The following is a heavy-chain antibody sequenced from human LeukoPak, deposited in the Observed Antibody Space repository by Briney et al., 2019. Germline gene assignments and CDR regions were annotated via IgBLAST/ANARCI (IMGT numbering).Heavy chain of an antibody. CDR3: AKDFKCEL. J-gene: IGHJ4*02. CDR1: GFTFRHYD. V-gene: IGHV3-30*18. D-gene: IGHD4/OR15-4a*01. Sequence: GGSLRLSCAASGFTFRHYDMHWVRQAPGKGLEWVAIISSDGDNEYYADSVKGRFTISRDNSKNTLYLQMNSLRAEDTAVYYCAKDFKCELWGQGTLVTVSS. CDR2: ISSDGDNE.